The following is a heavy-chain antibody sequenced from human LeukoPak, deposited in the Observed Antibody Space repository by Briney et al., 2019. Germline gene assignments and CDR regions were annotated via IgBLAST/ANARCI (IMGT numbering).Heavy chain of an antibody. Sequence: PGRSLRLSCAASGFTFSSYSMNWVRQAPGKGLEWVSSISSSGTYVYYADSVKGRFTISRDNAKNSLSLQMNSLRADDAAVYYCARASGKQLAGYLPDGFDIWGQGTMVTVSS. CDR2: ISSSGTYV. J-gene: IGHJ3*02. CDR3: ARASGKQLAGYLPDGFDI. V-gene: IGHV3-21*01. CDR1: GFTFSSYS. D-gene: IGHD3-9*01.